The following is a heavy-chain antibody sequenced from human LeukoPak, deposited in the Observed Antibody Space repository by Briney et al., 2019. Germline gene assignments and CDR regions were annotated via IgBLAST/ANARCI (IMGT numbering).Heavy chain of an antibody. J-gene: IGHJ4*02. CDR1: GYSISSGYY. CDR3: ATTPYYDILTGYYYIDY. Sequence: SETLSLTCAVSGYSISSGYYWGWIRQPPGKGLEWIGSIYYSGSTYYNPSLKSRVTISVDTSKNQFSLKLSSVTAADTAVYYCATTPYYDILTGYYYIDYWGQGTLVTVSS. D-gene: IGHD3-9*01. CDR2: IYYSGST. V-gene: IGHV4-38-2*01.